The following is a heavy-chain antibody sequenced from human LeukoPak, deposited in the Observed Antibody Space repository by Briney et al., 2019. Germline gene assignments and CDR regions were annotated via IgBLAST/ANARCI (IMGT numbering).Heavy chain of an antibody. V-gene: IGHV4-59*08. Sequence: SETLSLTCTVSGGSISTYYWSWIRQPPGKGLEWIGYIYYSGSTNYNPSLKSRVTISVDTSKNQFSLKLSSVTATDTAVYYCARQGLRFSLSGFWFDPWGQATLVTVSS. D-gene: IGHD3-3*01. CDR2: IYYSGST. CDR1: GGSISTYY. CDR3: ARQGLRFSLSGFWFDP. J-gene: IGHJ5*02.